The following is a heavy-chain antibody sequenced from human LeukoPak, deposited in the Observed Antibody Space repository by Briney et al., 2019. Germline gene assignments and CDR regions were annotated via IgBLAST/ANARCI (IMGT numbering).Heavy chain of an antibody. D-gene: IGHD2-2*01. CDR1: GVSISSHF. Sequence: SETLSLTCTVSGVSISSHFWSWIRQPPGKGLEWVGYMFYSGSTNYNPSLKSRVTISVDTSKNQFSLKLSSVTAADTAVYYCARGIRHIVVVPAAWFDPWGQGTLVTVSS. CDR2: MFYSGST. CDR3: ARGIRHIVVVPAAWFDP. J-gene: IGHJ5*02. V-gene: IGHV4-59*11.